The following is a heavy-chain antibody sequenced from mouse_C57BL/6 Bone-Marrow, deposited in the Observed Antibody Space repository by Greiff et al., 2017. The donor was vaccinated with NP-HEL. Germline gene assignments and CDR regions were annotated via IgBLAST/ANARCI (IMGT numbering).Heavy chain of an antibody. Sequence: EVQLQQSGAELVRPGASVKLSCTASGFNIKDDYMHWVKQRPEQGLEWIGWIDPENGDNEYASQFQGKATITADTSSNTAYLQLSSLTSEDTAVYYCTFAWFAYWGQGTLVTVSA. CDR1: GFNIKDDY. V-gene: IGHV14-4*01. J-gene: IGHJ3*01. CDR3: TFAWFAY. CDR2: IDPENGDN.